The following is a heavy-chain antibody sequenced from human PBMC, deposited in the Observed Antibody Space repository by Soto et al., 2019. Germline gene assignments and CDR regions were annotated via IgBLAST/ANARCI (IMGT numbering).Heavy chain of an antibody. CDR2: SSKSGSFT. CDR1: GVSLSAHN. D-gene: IGHD2-21*02. J-gene: IGHJ4*02. CDR3: VKSGDKYSLLAY. Sequence: PGGSLRLSCPTSGVSLSAHNKIWIRPAPGKGLASIGYSSKSGSFTRYAHSVKGRFSISRDNAKSSLYLQISSLRGDDTATYYCVKSGDKYSLLAYRGQGIPETVS. V-gene: IGHV3-11*06.